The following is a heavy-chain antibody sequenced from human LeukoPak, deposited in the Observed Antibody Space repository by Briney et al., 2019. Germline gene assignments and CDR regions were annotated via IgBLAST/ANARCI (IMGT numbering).Heavy chain of an antibody. CDR3: ASGNWNYYFDY. J-gene: IGHJ4*02. Sequence: GESLKISFKGSGYGFTSYWIGWVRQMPGKGVEWMGIIYPGDSDTRYSPSFQGQVTISADKSISTAYLQWSSLKASDTAMYYCASGNWNYYFDYWGQGTLVTVSS. CDR2: IYPGDSDT. D-gene: IGHD1-7*01. CDR1: GYGFTSYW. V-gene: IGHV5-51*01.